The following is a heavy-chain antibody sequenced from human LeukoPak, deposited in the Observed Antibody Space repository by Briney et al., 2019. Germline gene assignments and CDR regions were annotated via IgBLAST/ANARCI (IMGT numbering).Heavy chain of an antibody. V-gene: IGHV3-49*04. D-gene: IGHD3-10*01. CDR2: IRSKAYGGTT. CDR3: TRDPDPTLLWFGETSFWFDP. J-gene: IGHJ5*02. CDR1: GFTFGDYA. Sequence: GGSLRLSCTASGFTFGDYAMSWVRQAPGKGLEWVGFIRSKAYGGTTEYAASVKGRFTISGDDSKSIAYLQMNSLKTEDTAVYYCTRDPDPTLLWFGETSFWFDPWGQGTLVTVSS.